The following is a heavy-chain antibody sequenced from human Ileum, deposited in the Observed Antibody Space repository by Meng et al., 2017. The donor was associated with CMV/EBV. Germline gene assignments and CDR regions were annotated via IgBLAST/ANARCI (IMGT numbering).Heavy chain of an antibody. D-gene: IGHD3-3*01. CDR3: ARAYGITIFGVPLAYGMDV. J-gene: IGHJ6*02. CDR1: FSSYA. V-gene: IGHV1-69*10. Sequence: FSSYAISWVRQAPGQGLEWMGGIIPILGIANYAQKFQGRVTITADKSTSTAYMELSSLRSEDTAVYYCARAYGITIFGVPLAYGMDVWGQGTTVTVSS. CDR2: IIPILGIA.